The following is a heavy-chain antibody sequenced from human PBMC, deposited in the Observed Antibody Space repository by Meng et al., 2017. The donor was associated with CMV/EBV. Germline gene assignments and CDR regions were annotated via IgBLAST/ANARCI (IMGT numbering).Heavy chain of an antibody. Sequence: GESLKISCAASGFTFSSYEMNWVRQAPGKGLEWVSYISSSGSTIYYADSVKGRFTISRDNAKNSLYLQMNSLRAEDTAVYYCARVHITIFGVAPGYWGQGTLVTVSS. CDR1: GFTFSSYE. J-gene: IGHJ4*02. V-gene: IGHV3-48*03. D-gene: IGHD3-3*01. CDR3: ARVHITIFGVAPGY. CDR2: ISSSGSTI.